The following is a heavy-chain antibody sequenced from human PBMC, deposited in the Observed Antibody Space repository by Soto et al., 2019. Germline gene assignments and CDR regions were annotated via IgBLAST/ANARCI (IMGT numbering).Heavy chain of an antibody. CDR3: AREGGYETYNILDY. CDR1: GFTVSSNY. CDR2: IYSGGST. Sequence: PGGSLRLSCAASGFTVSSNYMSWVRQAPGKGLEWVSVIYSGGSTYYADSVKGRFTISRDNSKNTLYLQMNSLRAEDTAVYYCAREGGYETYNILDYWGQGTLVTVSS. V-gene: IGHV3-66*01. D-gene: IGHD5-12*01. J-gene: IGHJ4*02.